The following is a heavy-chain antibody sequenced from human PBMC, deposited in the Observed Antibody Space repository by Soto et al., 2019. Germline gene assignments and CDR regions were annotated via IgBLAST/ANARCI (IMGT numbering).Heavy chain of an antibody. CDR3: AGAHYCSCGTCHSGYFHD. J-gene: IGHJ4*02. Sequence: QVQLQESGPGLVKPSQTRSLTCTVSGGSISSGGYYWTWIRHNPGKGLEWIGYISSCGNTNDNPSLKSRVTISADTSKPQFSQQLTSVTASDTAVYYCAGAHYCSCGTCHSGYFHDCGQGTLVSVS. D-gene: IGHD2-15*01. CDR2: ISSCGNT. V-gene: IGHV4-31*03. CDR1: GGSISSGGYY.